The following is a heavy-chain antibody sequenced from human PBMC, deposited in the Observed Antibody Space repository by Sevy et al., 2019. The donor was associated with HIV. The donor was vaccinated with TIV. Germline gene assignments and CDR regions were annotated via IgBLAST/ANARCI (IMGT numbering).Heavy chain of an antibody. CDR1: GFTFDDYA. CDR2: INWNSGSI. Sequence: SLRLSCAASGFTFDDYAMHWVRQAPGKGLEWVSSINWNSGSINYVDSVKGRFTISRDNAKNSLYLQMNSLRTEDTAVYYCARGRIAVAVLWGQGTLVTVSS. J-gene: IGHJ4*02. D-gene: IGHD6-19*01. V-gene: IGHV3-9*01. CDR3: ARGRIAVAVL.